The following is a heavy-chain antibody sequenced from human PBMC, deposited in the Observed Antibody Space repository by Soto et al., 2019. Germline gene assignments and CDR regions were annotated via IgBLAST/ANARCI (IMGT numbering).Heavy chain of an antibody. Sequence: PPQTLSLTCAISGDSVSSNSAAWNWIRQSPSRGLEWLGRAYYRSQWYYDSAVSVQSRITVIPDTSKNQFSLQLNSVTPEDTAVYYCTKQKGDSRTYNEMDVLGQGTAVTVSS. D-gene: IGHD1-20*01. J-gene: IGHJ6*02. CDR1: GDSVSSNSAA. CDR3: TKQKGDSRTYNEMDV. CDR2: AYYRSQWYY. V-gene: IGHV6-1*01.